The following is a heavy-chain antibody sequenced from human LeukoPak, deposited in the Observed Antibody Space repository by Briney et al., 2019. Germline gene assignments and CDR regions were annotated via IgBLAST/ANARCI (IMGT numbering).Heavy chain of an antibody. CDR2: IYHSGST. CDR3: ARDSLAQALGYPGYYYGMDV. D-gene: IGHD2-15*01. Sequence: SETLSLTCAVSGYPISSGYYWGWIRQPPGKGLEWIGSIYHSGSTYYNPSLKSRVTISVDTSKNQFSLKLSSVTAADTAVYYCARDSLAQALGYPGYYYGMDVWGKGTTVTVSP. J-gene: IGHJ6*04. V-gene: IGHV4-38-2*02. CDR1: GYPISSGYY.